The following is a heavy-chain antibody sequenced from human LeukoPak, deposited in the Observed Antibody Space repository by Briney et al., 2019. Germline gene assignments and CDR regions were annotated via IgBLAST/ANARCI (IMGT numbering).Heavy chain of an antibody. J-gene: IGHJ3*02. CDR3: ASNVAVAGAFDI. Sequence: SVKVSFKASGYTFTSYDINWVRQATGQGLEWMGWMNPNSGNTGYAQKFQGRVTMTRNTSISTAYMELSSLRSEDTAVYYCASNVAVAGAFDIWGQGTMVTVSS. CDR2: MNPNSGNT. CDR1: GYTFTSYD. D-gene: IGHD6-19*01. V-gene: IGHV1-8*01.